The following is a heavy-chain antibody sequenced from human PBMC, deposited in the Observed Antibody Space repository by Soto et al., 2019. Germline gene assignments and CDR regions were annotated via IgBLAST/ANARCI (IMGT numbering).Heavy chain of an antibody. CDR2: IYPGDSDT. CDR3: GTHARKQWLANFDF. D-gene: IGHD6-19*01. V-gene: IGHV5-51*01. CDR1: GYSFTSYW. Sequence: PGESLKISCKASGYSFTSYWIGWVRQMPGKGLEWMAIIYPGDSDTRYSPSFQGQVTISADKSITTAYLQWSSLRASDTAIYYRGTHARKQWLANFDFWGQGTQVTVSS. J-gene: IGHJ4*02.